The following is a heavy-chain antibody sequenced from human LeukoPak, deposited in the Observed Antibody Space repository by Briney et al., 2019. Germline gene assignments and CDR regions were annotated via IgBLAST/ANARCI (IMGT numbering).Heavy chain of an antibody. V-gene: IGHV3-21*01. D-gene: IGHD3-3*01. J-gene: IGHJ6*03. CDR2: ISSSSSYI. CDR3: ANGPGANYDFWSGTDGYYYYHYYMDV. CDR1: GFTFDDYA. Sequence: PGGSLRLSCAASGFTFDDYAMHWVRQAPGKGLEWVSSISSSSSYIYYADSVKGRFTISRDNAKNSLYLQMNSLRAEDTAVYSCANGPGANYDFWSGTDGYYYYHYYMDVWGKGTTVTVSS.